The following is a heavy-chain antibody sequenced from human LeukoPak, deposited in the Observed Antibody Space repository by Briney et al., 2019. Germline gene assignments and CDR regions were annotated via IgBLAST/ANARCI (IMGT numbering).Heavy chain of an antibody. CDR3: ARDRVAAASLDY. J-gene: IGHJ4*02. CDR1: GGSVSSGSYY. V-gene: IGHV4-61*01. Sequence: SETLSLTCTVSGGSVSSGSYYWSWIRQPPGKGLEWIGYIYYSGGTNYNPSLKSRGTISVDTSKNQFSLKLSSVTAADTAVYYCARDRVAAASLDYWGQGTLVTVSS. D-gene: IGHD6-13*01. CDR2: IYYSGGT.